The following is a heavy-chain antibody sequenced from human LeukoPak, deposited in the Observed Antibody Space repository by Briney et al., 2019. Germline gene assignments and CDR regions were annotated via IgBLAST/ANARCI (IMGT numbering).Heavy chain of an antibody. CDR1: GFTFSSYS. Sequence: GGSLRLSCAASGFTFSSYSMNWVRQAPGKGLEWVSSIGSSSSYIYYADSVKGRFTISRDNAKNSLYLQMNSLRAEDTAVYFCARSVNWGSPHYWYFDLWGRGTLVAVSS. J-gene: IGHJ2*01. V-gene: IGHV3-21*01. CDR2: IGSSSSYI. CDR3: ARSVNWGSPHYWYFDL. D-gene: IGHD7-27*01.